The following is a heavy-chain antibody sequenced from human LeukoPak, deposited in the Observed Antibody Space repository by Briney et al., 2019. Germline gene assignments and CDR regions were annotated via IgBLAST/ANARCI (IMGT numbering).Heavy chain of an antibody. CDR2: ISASGGST. J-gene: IGHJ4*02. V-gene: IGHV3-23*01. CDR3: AKEVLGGYSYGYGFAN. CDR1: GFTFSTYA. Sequence: GGSPRLSCAASGFTFSTYAMYWVRQAPGKGLEWVSGISASGGSTYYADSVKGRFTVSRDNPKNTLYLQMNSLRAEDTALYYCAKEVLGGYSYGYGFANWGQGTLVTVSS. D-gene: IGHD5-18*01.